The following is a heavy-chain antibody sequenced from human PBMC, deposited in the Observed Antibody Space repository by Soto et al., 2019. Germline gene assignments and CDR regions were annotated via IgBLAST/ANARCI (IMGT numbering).Heavy chain of an antibody. J-gene: IGHJ2*01. CDR3: AKPLRDGYNRGYWYFDL. CDR2: ISYDGSNK. Sequence: QVQLVESRGGVVQPGRSLRLSCAASGFTFSSYGMHWVRQAPGKGLEWVAVISYDGSNKYYADSVKGRFTISRDNSKNTLYLQMNSLRAEDTAVYYCAKPLRDGYNRGYWYFDLWGRGTLVTVSS. CDR1: GFTFSSYG. D-gene: IGHD5-12*01. V-gene: IGHV3-30*18.